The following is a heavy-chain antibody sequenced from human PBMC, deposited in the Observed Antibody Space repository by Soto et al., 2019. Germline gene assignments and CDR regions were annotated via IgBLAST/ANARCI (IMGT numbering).Heavy chain of an antibody. J-gene: IGHJ6*02. CDR1: KFTFSSFE. CDR2: ISSTGSLI. CDR3: TRGGGWNQGYYHYYGMDV. V-gene: IGHV3-48*03. D-gene: IGHD1-1*01. Sequence: GGSLRLSCAASKFTFSSFEVNWVRQAPGKGLEWVSYISSTGSLIYYADSVKGRFTISRDNAKNSLYLQMNSLRPEDTAIYYCTRGGGWNQGYYHYYGMDVWRQGTTVTVSS.